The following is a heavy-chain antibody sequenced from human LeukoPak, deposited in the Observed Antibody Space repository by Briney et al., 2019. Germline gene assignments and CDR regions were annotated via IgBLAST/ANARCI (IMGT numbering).Heavy chain of an antibody. Sequence: ASVKVSCKASGYTFTTYPMHWERLAPGQRLEWMGWIIAGNGNTKYSQKFQGRVTITRDTSASTAYMELSSLRSQDTAVYYCATVSGYSSSWFDYWGQGTLVTVSS. V-gene: IGHV1-3*01. CDR1: GYTFTTYP. D-gene: IGHD6-13*01. CDR2: IIAGNGNT. J-gene: IGHJ4*02. CDR3: ATVSGYSSSWFDY.